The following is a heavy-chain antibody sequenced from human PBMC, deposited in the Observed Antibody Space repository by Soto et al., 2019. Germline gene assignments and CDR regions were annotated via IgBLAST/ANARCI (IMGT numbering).Heavy chain of an antibody. CDR2: IYHSGST. Sequence: KPSETLSLTCAVSGGSISSGGYSWSWIRQPPGKGLEWIGYIYHSGSTYYNPSLKSRVTISVDRSKNQFSLKLSSVTAADTAVYYCARTGRRDRKKESFDYWGQGTLVTVSS. CDR3: ARTGRRDRKKESFDY. D-gene: IGHD1-1*01. CDR1: GGSISSGGYS. V-gene: IGHV4-30-2*01. J-gene: IGHJ4*02.